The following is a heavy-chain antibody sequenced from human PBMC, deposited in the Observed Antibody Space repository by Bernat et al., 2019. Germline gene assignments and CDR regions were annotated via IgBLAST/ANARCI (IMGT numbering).Heavy chain of an antibody. CDR2: ISGSGGST. J-gene: IGHJ2*01. V-gene: IGHV3-23*01. D-gene: IGHD3-10*01. CDR1: GFTFSSYA. Sequence: EVQLLESGGGLVQPGGSLRLSCAASGFTFSSYAMSWVRQAPGKGLEWVSAISGSGGSTYYADSVKGRFTIYRDTSKNTLYLKMNSLRAEDTAVYYCAKLLSGSDNDRYFDLWGRGTLVTVSS. CDR3: AKLLSGSDNDRYFDL.